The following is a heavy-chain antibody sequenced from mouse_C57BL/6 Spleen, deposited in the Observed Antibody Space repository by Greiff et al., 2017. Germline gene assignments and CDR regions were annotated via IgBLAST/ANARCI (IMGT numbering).Heavy chain of an antibody. CDR3: TRDRGGPFDY. V-gene: IGHV5-9-1*02. J-gene: IGHJ2*01. D-gene: IGHD3-1*01. CDR1: GFTFSSYA. CDR2: ISSGGDYI. Sequence: DVMLVESGEGLVKPGGSLKLSCAASGFTFSSYAMSWVRQTPEKRLEWVAYISSGGDYIYYADTVKGRFTISRDNARNTLYLQMSSLKSEDTAMYYCTRDRGGPFDYWGQGTTLTVSS.